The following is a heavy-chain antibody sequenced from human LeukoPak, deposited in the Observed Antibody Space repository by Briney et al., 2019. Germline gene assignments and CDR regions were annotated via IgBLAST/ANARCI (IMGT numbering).Heavy chain of an antibody. J-gene: IGHJ4*02. D-gene: IGHD3-22*01. Sequence: HPGGSLRLSCAASGFTFSSYGMHWVRQAPGKGLEWVAVISYDGSNKYYADSVKGRFTISRDNSKNTLYLQMNSLRAEDTAVYYYAKDSWSSGYSPDYWGQGTLVTVSS. CDR1: GFTFSSYG. V-gene: IGHV3-30*18. CDR2: ISYDGSNK. CDR3: AKDSWSSGYSPDY.